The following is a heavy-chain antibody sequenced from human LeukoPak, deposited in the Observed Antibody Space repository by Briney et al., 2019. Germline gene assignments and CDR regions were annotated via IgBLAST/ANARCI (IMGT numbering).Heavy chain of an antibody. J-gene: IGHJ2*01. CDR2: ISAYNGNT. CDR3: VQQGGRDAYGRNWYLGL. CDR1: GYTFTSYG. D-gene: IGHD3-10*01. V-gene: IGHV1-18*01. Sequence: GASVKVSCKASGYTFTSYGISWVRQAPGQGLEWMGWISAYNGNTNYAQKLQGRVTMTTDTSTSTAYMELRSLRPDDTALYSCVQQGGRDAYGRNWYLGLWGRGTLVTVSS.